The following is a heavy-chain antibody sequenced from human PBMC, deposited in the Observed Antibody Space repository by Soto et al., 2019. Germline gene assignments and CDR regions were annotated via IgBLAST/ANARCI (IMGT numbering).Heavy chain of an antibody. J-gene: IGHJ5*02. CDR1: GGTFSSYA. Sequence: SVKVSCKASGGTFSSYAISWVRQAPGQGLEWMGGIIPIFGTANYAQKFQGRVTITADESTSTAYMELSSLRSEDTAVYYCARVRNKVATSGPFDPWSQGTLLSGSS. CDR2: IIPIFGTA. V-gene: IGHV1-69*13. D-gene: IGHD5-12*01. CDR3: ARVRNKVATSGPFDP.